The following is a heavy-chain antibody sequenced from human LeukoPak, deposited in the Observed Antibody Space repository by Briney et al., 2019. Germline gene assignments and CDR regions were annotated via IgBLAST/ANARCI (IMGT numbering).Heavy chain of an antibody. CDR2: INHSGSP. CDR1: GGSFSGYY. V-gene: IGHV4-34*01. J-gene: IGHJ4*02. D-gene: IGHD3-22*01. Sequence: SETLSLTCAVYGGSFSGYYWSWIRQPPGKGLEWIGEINHSGSPNYNPSLKSRVTISVETSKNQFSLKLCSVTAADTAVYYCARHLYYDSSGYYYGFFAPFDYWGQGTLVTVSS. CDR3: ARHLYYDSSGYYYGFFAPFDY.